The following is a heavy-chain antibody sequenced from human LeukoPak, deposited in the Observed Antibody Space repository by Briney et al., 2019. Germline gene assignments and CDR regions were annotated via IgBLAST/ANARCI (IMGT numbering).Heavy chain of an antibody. J-gene: IGHJ3*02. Sequence: SETLSLTCTVSGGSISSYYWSWIRQPPGKGLEWIGYIYYSGSTNYNPSLKSRVTISVDTSKNQFSLKLSAVTAADTALYYCARDPYYYDSSGYYRAFDSRGQPRMVTVSS. CDR1: GGSISSYY. D-gene: IGHD3-22*01. CDR2: IYYSGST. CDR3: ARDPYYYDSSGYYRAFDS. V-gene: IGHV4-59*01.